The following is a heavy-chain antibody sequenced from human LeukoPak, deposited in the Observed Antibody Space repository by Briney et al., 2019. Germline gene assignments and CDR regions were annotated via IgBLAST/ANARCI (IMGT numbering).Heavy chain of an antibody. CDR2: ISYDGSNK. CDR1: GFTFSSYG. Sequence: GGSLRLSCAASGFTFSSYGMHWVRQAPGKGLEWLAVISYDGSNKYYADSVKGRFTISRDNSKNTLYLQMNSLRAEDTAVYYCARPPDVSDAFDIWGQGTMVTVSS. CDR3: ARPPDVSDAFDI. J-gene: IGHJ3*02. V-gene: IGHV3-30*19.